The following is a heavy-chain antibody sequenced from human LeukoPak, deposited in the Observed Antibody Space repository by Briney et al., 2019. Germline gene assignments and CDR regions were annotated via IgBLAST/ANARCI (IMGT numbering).Heavy chain of an antibody. V-gene: IGHV3-7*03. CDR3: AREAFFGY. J-gene: IGHJ4*02. CDR2: IKQDGSEK. Sequence: PGGSLRLPCAASGFTFSNYWMSWVRQAPGKGLEWAANIKQDGSEKYYVDSVKGRFTISRDNAKNSLYLQMNSLRAEDTAVYYCAREAFFGYWGQGTLVTVSS. CDR1: GFTFSNYW.